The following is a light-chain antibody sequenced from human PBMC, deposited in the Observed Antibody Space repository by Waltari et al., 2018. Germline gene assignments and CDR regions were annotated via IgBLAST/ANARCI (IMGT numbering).Light chain of an antibody. V-gene: IGLV1-44*01. Sequence: QSVLTQPPSASGTPGQRVTISCSGSSSNIGNNPINWYHQLPGTAPKLLIYSNNQRPSGVPDRFSGSKSDTSASLTISGLQSEDEADYYCATWDDNLTGVVFSGGTKLTV. CDR2: SNN. CDR1: SSNIGNNP. J-gene: IGLJ2*01. CDR3: ATWDDNLTGVV.